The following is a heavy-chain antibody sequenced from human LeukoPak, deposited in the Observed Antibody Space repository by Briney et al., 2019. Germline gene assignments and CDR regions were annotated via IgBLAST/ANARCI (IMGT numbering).Heavy chain of an antibody. V-gene: IGHV1-46*01. CDR3: ATGDFWSGDV. Sequence: ASVKVSCKASGYTFTSYGISWVRQAPGQGLEWMGIINPSGGSTSYAQKFQGRVTMTEDTSTDTAYMELSSLRSEDTAVYYCATGDFWSGDVWGKGTTVTVSS. CDR1: GYTFTSYG. J-gene: IGHJ6*04. CDR2: INPSGGST. D-gene: IGHD3-3*01.